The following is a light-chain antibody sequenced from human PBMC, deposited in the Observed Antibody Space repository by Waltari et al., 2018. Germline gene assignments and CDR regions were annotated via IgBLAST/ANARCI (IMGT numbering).Light chain of an antibody. V-gene: IGLV8-61*01. J-gene: IGLJ3*02. CDR3: VLYLPSGIWV. CDR1: SGSVSTRFS. CDR2: STN. Sequence: QTVVTQEPSFSVSPGGTVTITFALSSGSVSTRFSPGWYQQTPGQAPRTLIYSTNTRSSGVPDRFSGSILGSKAALTITGAQADDESDYYCVLYLPSGIWVFGGGTKLTVL.